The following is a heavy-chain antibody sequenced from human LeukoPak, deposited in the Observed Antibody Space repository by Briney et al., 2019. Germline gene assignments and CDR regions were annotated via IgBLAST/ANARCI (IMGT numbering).Heavy chain of an antibody. CDR3: TKALTLRHDPY. D-gene: IGHD5-12*01. V-gene: IGHV3-74*01. J-gene: IGHJ4*02. CDR2: INTDGRTI. Sequence: GGSLRLSCAASGFTFSRYWMHWVRQAPGKGLVWVSRINTDGRTITYADSVKGRFTISRDNAKNTLYLQMNSLRAEDTAVYYCTKALTLRHDPYWGQGTLVTVSS. CDR1: GFTFSRYW.